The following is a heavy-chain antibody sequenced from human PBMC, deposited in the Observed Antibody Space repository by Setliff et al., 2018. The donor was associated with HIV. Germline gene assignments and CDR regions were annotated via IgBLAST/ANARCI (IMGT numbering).Heavy chain of an antibody. J-gene: IGHJ4*02. V-gene: IGHV4-38-2*01. CDR1: GYSISSGNY. CDR2: IYQSGSA. CDR3: AKGLSGPFDY. Sequence: KASETLSLTCAVSGYSISSGNYWGWIRQPPGKGLEWIGSIYQSGSAYYNPSLKSRVTISIDASNNQFSLKLNSVTAEDTAIYYCAKGLSGPFDYWGQGTLVTVSS. D-gene: IGHD3-16*02.